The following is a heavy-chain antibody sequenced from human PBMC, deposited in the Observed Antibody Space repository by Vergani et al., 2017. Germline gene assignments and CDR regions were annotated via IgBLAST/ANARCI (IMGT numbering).Heavy chain of an antibody. D-gene: IGHD5-12*01. J-gene: IGHJ5*01. V-gene: IGHV3-74*01. Sequence: EVQLVESGGGLVQPGGSLRLSCAASGFSFSGYWMHWVRQSPEKGLVWVSRIKSDGSITNYADSVKGRFTISRDNAKNTLYLEMNSLRGDDTAIYYCVRARCSGPCFMSNWFDSWGQGTLVTVSS. CDR2: IKSDGSIT. CDR1: GFSFSGYW. CDR3: VRARCSGPCFMSNWFDS.